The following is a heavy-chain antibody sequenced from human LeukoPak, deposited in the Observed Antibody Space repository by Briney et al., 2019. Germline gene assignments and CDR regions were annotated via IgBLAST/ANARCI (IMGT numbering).Heavy chain of an antibody. CDR2: ISSSGSTI. D-gene: IGHD6-13*01. J-gene: IGHJ4*02. V-gene: IGHV3-48*03. Sequence: PGGSLRLSCAASGLTFSSYEMNWVRQAPGKGQEWVSYISSSGSTIYYADSVKGRFTISRDNAKNSLYLQMNSLRAEDTAVYYCARDQAAAGRNWGQGTRVTVSS. CDR3: ARDQAAAGRN. CDR1: GLTFSSYE.